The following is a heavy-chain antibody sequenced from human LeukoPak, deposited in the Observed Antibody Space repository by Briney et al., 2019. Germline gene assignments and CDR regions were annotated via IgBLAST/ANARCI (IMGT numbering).Heavy chain of an antibody. D-gene: IGHD3-3*01. CDR3: AAVPRYYVFGSGHYYYMDA. J-gene: IGHJ6*03. CDR2: IVVGSGNT. Sequence: SVKVSCKASGFTFTSSAMQWVRQARGQRLEWIGWIVVGSGNTNYAQKFQERVTITRDMSTSTAYMELSSLRSEDTAVYYCAAVPRYYVFGSGHYYYMDAWGKGTTVPVS. V-gene: IGHV1-58*02. CDR1: GFTFTSSA.